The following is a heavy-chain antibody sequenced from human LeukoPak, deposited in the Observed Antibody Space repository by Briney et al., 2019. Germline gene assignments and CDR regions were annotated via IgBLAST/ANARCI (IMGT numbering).Heavy chain of an antibody. V-gene: IGHV1-69*04. CDR3: ASPAPPLYYYDSSGYRYYGMDV. Sequence: SVKVSCKASGGTFSSYAISWVRQAPGQGLEWMGRIIPILGIANYAQKFQGRVTITADKSPSTAYMELSSLRSEDTAVYCCASPAPPLYYYDSSGYRYYGMDVWGQGTTVTVSS. J-gene: IGHJ6*02. D-gene: IGHD3-22*01. CDR1: GGTFSSYA. CDR2: IIPILGIA.